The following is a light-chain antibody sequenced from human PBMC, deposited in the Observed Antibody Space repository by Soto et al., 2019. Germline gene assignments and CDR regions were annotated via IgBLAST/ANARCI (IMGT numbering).Light chain of an antibody. CDR3: QQSYTTEST. V-gene: IGKV1-39*01. CDR1: QTSGAK. CDR2: DAT. Sequence: DIQMTQSPSSLSASVGDRVTITCRASQTSGAKLNWYRQKPVKAPTLLIYDATTLQSGVPSRFSGLGSGTDFTLTITSLQPEDSATYFCQQSYTTESTFGLGPKVEIK. J-gene: IGKJ2*01.